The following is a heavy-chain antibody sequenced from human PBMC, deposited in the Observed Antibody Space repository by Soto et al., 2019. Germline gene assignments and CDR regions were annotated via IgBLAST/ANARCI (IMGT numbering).Heavy chain of an antibody. CDR1: GSIFTSYW. J-gene: IGHJ6*02. Sequence: PVAYLDISFTGSGSIFTSYWIGWVRQMPLKVQEWIGIIYPGDSYTNYSQSLQGHFNISADKSISTAYLQWSRLKASDAAKYYCARHARYTTVVSGTPYYYYNMDVWGQGTTVTVTS. V-gene: IGHV5-51*01. D-gene: IGHD4-4*01. CDR3: ARHARYTTVVSGTPYYYYNMDV. CDR2: IYPGDSYT.